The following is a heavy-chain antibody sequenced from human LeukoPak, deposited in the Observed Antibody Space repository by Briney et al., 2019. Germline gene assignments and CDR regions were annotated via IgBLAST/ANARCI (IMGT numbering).Heavy chain of an antibody. Sequence: ASVKVSCQASGYPFAGYYMHWVRQAPGQGLEWMGWINPNSGGTNYAQKFQGWVTMTRDTSISTAYMELSRLRSDDTAVYYCARGYCSGGSCYSGTNWFDPWGQGTLVTVSS. V-gene: IGHV1-2*04. CDR1: GYPFAGYY. CDR2: INPNSGGT. CDR3: ARGYCSGGSCYSGTNWFDP. J-gene: IGHJ5*02. D-gene: IGHD2-15*01.